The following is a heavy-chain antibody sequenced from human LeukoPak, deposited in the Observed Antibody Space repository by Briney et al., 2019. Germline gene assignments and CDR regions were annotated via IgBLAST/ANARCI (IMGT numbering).Heavy chain of an antibody. Sequence: KPSETLSLTCAVYGGSFSGYYWSWIRQPPGKGLEWIGEINHSGSTNYNPSLKSRVTISVDTSKNQFSLELSSVTAADTAVYYCARGGRRGPYSSSYGNFDYWGQGTLATVSS. D-gene: IGHD6-6*01. CDR2: INHSGST. CDR1: GGSFSGYY. J-gene: IGHJ4*02. V-gene: IGHV4-34*01. CDR3: ARGGRRGPYSSSYGNFDY.